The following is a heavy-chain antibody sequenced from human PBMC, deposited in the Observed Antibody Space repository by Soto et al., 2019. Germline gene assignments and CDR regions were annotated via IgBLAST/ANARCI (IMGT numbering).Heavy chain of an antibody. J-gene: IGHJ4*02. V-gene: IGHV4-39*01. Sequence: SETLSLTCTVSGDSISSSTYYWAWVRQPPGKGLEWIGSIYHSGNTYYNPSLKSRVTISVDTSKNQFSLKLTSVTAADTAVYYCARGGRYYDSSTYYFDYWGQGTLVTVS. CDR3: ARGGRYYDSSTYYFDY. CDR1: GDSISSSTYY. CDR2: IYHSGNT. D-gene: IGHD3-22*01.